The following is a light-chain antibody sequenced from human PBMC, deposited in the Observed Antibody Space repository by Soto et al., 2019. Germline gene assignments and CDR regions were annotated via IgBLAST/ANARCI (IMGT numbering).Light chain of an antibody. V-gene: IGKV1-39*01. J-gene: IGKJ2*01. CDR1: QSISNS. Sequence: DIQMTQSPSSLSSSMGDRLTITCGASQSISNSLNWYQQKPGRAPKLLIYAASSLPSGVPSRFSGSGSGTEFTLTMSGLQPEDFATYYCQQGHSTPYTFGQGTKVDIK. CDR2: AAS. CDR3: QQGHSTPYT.